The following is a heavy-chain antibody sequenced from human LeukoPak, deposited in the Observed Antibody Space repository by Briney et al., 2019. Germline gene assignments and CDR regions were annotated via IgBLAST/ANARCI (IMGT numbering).Heavy chain of an antibody. CDR1: GGSISSSGYY. V-gene: IGHV4-39*01. D-gene: IGHD3-10*01. Sequence: SETVSLTCTVSGGSISSSGYYWGWIRQPPGKGLEWVGSIYYSGSTYYNPSLKSRVTISVDTSKNQFSLKLSSVTAADTAVYYCARQSQLWFGELAYFDYWGQGTLVTVSS. J-gene: IGHJ4*02. CDR2: IYYSGST. CDR3: ARQSQLWFGELAYFDY.